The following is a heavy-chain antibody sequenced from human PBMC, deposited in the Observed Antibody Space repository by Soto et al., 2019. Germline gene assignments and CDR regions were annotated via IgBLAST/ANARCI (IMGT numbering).Heavy chain of an antibody. CDR1: GGSFSGYY. Sequence: SETLSLTCAVYGGSFSGYYWSWIRRPPGKGLEWIGEINHSGSTNYNPSLKSRVTISVDTSKNQFSLKLSSVTAADTAVYYCARHAVGGITIFGVALRNFDYWGQGTLVTVSS. CDR2: INHSGST. V-gene: IGHV4-34*01. J-gene: IGHJ4*02. CDR3: ARHAVGGITIFGVALRNFDY. D-gene: IGHD3-3*01.